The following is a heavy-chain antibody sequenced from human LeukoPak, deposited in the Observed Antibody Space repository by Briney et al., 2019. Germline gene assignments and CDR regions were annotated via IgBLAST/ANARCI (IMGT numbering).Heavy chain of an antibody. Sequence: GGSLRLSCAVPGFTFSDYEMNWVRQAPGTGLGWLASITGSGQTIYHADSVEGRFTISRDNAKNSLYLQMDSLRAEDTAVYYCARRGYSSTWGGIRWFEPWGQGTLVTVSS. CDR2: ITGSGQTI. V-gene: IGHV3-48*03. D-gene: IGHD6-13*01. CDR1: GFTFSDYE. CDR3: ARRGYSSTWGGIRWFEP. J-gene: IGHJ5*02.